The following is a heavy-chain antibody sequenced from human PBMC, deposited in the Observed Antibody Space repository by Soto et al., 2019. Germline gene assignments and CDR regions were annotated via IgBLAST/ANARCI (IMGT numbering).Heavy chain of an antibody. CDR3: AKGLPGDYYGMDV. J-gene: IGHJ6*02. Sequence: EVQLVESGGGLVQPGRSLRLSCAASGFTFDDYAMHWVRQAPGKGLGWVSGISWNSRSIAYAASVKGRVTISRDNAKNSLYLQMNSLRAEDTALYYCAKGLPGDYYGMDVWGHGTTVTVSS. V-gene: IGHV3-9*01. CDR2: ISWNSRSI. CDR1: GFTFDDYA. D-gene: IGHD3-10*01.